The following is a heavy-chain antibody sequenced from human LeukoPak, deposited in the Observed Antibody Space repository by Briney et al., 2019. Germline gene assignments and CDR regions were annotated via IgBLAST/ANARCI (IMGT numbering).Heavy chain of an antibody. J-gene: IGHJ4*02. CDR3: ARVGFDFCSSTSCPIYY. CDR1: GYTFTGYC. D-gene: IGHD2-2*01. CDR2: INPNSGGT. Sequence: ASVKVSCKASGYTFTGYCMHWVRQAPGQGLEWMGWINPNSGGTNYALKFQGRVTMTRDTSISTAYMELSRLRSDDTAVYYCARVGFDFCSSTSCPIYYWGQGTLVTVSS. V-gene: IGHV1-2*02.